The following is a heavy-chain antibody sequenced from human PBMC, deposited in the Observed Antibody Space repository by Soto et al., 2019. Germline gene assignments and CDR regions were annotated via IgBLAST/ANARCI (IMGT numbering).Heavy chain of an antibody. CDR3: AYDCGGDCQPLDY. D-gene: IGHD2-21*02. CDR2: IIPILGIA. V-gene: IGHV1-69*02. CDR1: GGTFSSYT. J-gene: IGHJ4*02. Sequence: QVQLVQSGAEVKKPGSSVKVSCKASGGTFSSYTISWVRQAPGQGLEWMGRIIPILGIANYAQKFQGRVTITADKSTSTAYMELSSLRSEDKAVYYCAYDCGGDCQPLDYWGQGTLVNVSS.